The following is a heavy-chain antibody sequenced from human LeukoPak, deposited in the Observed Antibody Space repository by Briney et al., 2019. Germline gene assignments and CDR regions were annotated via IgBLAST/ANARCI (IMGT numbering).Heavy chain of an antibody. CDR1: GFTFSSYG. V-gene: IGHV3-30*02. CDR3: AGHFGAWHYFDY. D-gene: IGHD3-3*01. J-gene: IGHJ4*02. CDR2: IRYDGSNK. Sequence: GGSLRLSCAASGFTFSSYGMHWVRQAPGKGLEWVAFIRYDGSNKYYADSVKGRFTISRDNSKNTLYLQMNSLRPEDTAVYYCAGHFGAWHYFDYWGQGTLVTVSS.